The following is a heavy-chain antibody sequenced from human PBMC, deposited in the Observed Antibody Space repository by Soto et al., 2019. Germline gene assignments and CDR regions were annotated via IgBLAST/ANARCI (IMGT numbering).Heavy chain of an antibody. CDR1: VFTFSMYW. D-gene: IGHD3-10*01. CDR2: ISDDGSRA. J-gene: IGHJ4*02. Sequence: EVQLVESGGDLVQPGGSLRLSCTASVFTFSMYWMHWVRQVPGKGPEWVSRISDDGSRADYADSVKGRFTISRDNAKNTLYLEMHVLRADDTAVYYCTRGPRPSSVGTGAFWGQGTPVTVSS. CDR3: TRGPRPSSVGTGAF. V-gene: IGHV3-74*01.